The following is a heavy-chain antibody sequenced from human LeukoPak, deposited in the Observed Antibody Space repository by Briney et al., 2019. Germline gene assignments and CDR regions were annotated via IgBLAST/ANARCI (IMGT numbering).Heavy chain of an antibody. D-gene: IGHD1-26*01. Sequence: SSETLSLTCTVSGYSIISGYYWGWIRQPPGKGLEWIGSIYHSGSTYYNPSLKSRVTISVDTSKNQFSLKLSSVTAADTAVYYCANSGSYYRFDYWGQGTLVTVSS. CDR1: GYSIISGYY. CDR3: ANSGSYYRFDY. J-gene: IGHJ4*02. CDR2: IYHSGST. V-gene: IGHV4-38-2*02.